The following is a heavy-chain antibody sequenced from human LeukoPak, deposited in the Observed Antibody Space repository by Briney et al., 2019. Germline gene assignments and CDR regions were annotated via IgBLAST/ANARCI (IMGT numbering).Heavy chain of an antibody. J-gene: IGHJ4*02. CDR1: GYSISRGYY. D-gene: IGHD1-26*01. V-gene: IGHV4-38-2*01. CDR2: VHESGSS. CDR3: VRGEVGDFDS. Sequence: SETLSLTCAVSGYSISRGYYWGWVRQPPGKRPRWIGSVHESGSSYYNPSLKSRVTISLDTSQNQFSLTLTSVTAADSATYYCVRGEVGDFDSWGQGSLVTVSS.